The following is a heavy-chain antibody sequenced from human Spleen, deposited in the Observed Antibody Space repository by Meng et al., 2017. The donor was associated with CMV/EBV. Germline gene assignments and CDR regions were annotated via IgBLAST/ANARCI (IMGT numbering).Heavy chain of an antibody. CDR1: GFIVSSKY. CDR3: VGGRLFGDFDY. D-gene: IGHD2-15*01. Sequence: GGSLRLSCAASGFIVSSKYMSWVRQAPGKGLQWVSVIYAGGSTDYAESVKGRFTISRDNSKNTLYLQMNSLRAEDTAVYYCVGGRLFGDFDYWGQGTLVTVSS. V-gene: IGHV3-66*02. J-gene: IGHJ4*02. CDR2: IYAGGST.